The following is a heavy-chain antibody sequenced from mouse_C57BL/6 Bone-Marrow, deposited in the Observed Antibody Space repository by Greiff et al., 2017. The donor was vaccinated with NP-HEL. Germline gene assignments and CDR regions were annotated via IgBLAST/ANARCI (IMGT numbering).Heavy chain of an antibody. D-gene: IGHD1-1*01. J-gene: IGHJ2*01. V-gene: IGHV1-18*01. CDR3: ARTYYYGSSFLFDY. CDR1: GYTFTDYN. CDR2: INPNNGGT. Sequence: EVQGVESGPELVKPGASVKIPCKASGYTFTDYNMDWVKQSHGKSLEWIGDINPNNGGTIYNQKFKGKATLTVDKSSSTAYMELRSLTSEDTAVYYCARTYYYGSSFLFDYWGQGTTLTVSS.